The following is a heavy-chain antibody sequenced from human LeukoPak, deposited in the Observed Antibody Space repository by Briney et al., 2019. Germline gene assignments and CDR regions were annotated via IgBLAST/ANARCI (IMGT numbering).Heavy chain of an antibody. CDR3: ARLPNPNLNYYYYMDV. J-gene: IGHJ6*03. CDR1: GGSISSGDYY. CDR2: IYYSGST. Sequence: PSQTLSLTCTVSGGSISSGDYYWSWIRQPPGKGLEWIGYIYYSGSTYYNPSLKSRVTISVDTSKNQFSLKLSSVTAADTAVYYCARLPNPNLNYYYYMDVWGKGTTVTVSS. D-gene: IGHD1-14*01. V-gene: IGHV4-30-4*08.